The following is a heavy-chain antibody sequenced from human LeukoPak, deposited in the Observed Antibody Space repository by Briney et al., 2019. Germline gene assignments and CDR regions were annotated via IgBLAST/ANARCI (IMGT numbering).Heavy chain of an antibody. CDR3: ARDLYDRHHNWFDP. Sequence: ASVKVSCKASGYTFTSYGISWVRQAPGQGLEWMGWISAYNGNTNYAQKLQGRVTMTTDTSTSTAYMELRSLRSDDTAVYYCARDLYDRHHNWFDPWGQGTLVTVSS. V-gene: IGHV1-18*01. D-gene: IGHD3-22*01. J-gene: IGHJ5*02. CDR1: GYTFTSYG. CDR2: ISAYNGNT.